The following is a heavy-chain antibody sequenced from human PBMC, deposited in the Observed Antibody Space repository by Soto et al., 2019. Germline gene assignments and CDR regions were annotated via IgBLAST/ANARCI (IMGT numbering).Heavy chain of an antibody. J-gene: IGHJ6*02. Sequence: QVQLVQSGAEVKKPGSSVKVSCKTSGGTFSTYTFSWVRQAPGQGLEWMGRIIPMFDITIYAQKFQGRLTITADTSTSAAYMDLSSLRSEDTAVYYCVKDGAVQQSTSYYHGMDVWGQGTTVTVSS. CDR1: GGTFSTYT. CDR2: IIPMFDIT. D-gene: IGHD6-13*01. V-gene: IGHV1-69*08. CDR3: VKDGAVQQSTSYYHGMDV.